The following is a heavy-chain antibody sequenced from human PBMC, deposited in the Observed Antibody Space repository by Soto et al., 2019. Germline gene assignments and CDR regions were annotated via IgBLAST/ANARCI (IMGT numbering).Heavy chain of an antibody. CDR1: GGSISSSSYY. CDR2: IYYSGST. D-gene: IGHD3-16*02. V-gene: IGHV4-39*01. CDR3: ARHHSKDYIWASYRSEYYFDY. J-gene: IGHJ4*02. Sequence: QLQLQESGPGLVKPSETLSLTCTVSGGSISSSSYYWGWIRQPPGKGLEWIGSIYYSGSTYYNPSLRSRVTISVETSKNQFSLRLSAVTAADTAVYYCARHHSKDYIWASYRSEYYFDYWGQGTLVTVSS.